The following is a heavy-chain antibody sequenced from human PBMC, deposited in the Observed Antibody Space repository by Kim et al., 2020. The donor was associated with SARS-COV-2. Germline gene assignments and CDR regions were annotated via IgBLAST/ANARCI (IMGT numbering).Heavy chain of an antibody. CDR1: GFTVSSNY. J-gene: IGHJ5*02. V-gene: IGHV3-53*01. D-gene: IGHD2-15*01. CDR3: ARDGGYCSGGSCSGWFDP. CDR2: IYSGGST. Sequence: GGSLRLSCAASGFTVSSNYMSWVRQAPGKGLEWVSVIYSGGSTYYADSVKGRFTISRDNSKNTLYLQMNSLRAEDTAVYYCARDGGYCSGGSCSGWFDPWGQGTLVTVSS.